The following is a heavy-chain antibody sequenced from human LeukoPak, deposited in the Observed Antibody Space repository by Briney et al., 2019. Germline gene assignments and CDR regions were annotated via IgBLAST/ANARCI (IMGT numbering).Heavy chain of an antibody. V-gene: IGHV4-59*01. CDR1: GGSISSYY. D-gene: IGHD1-26*01. Sequence: SETLSLTCTVSGGSISSYYWTWIRQPPGKGLEWIGYIYYSGSTNYNPSLKSRVTISVDTSKKQFSLKLTSVTAADTAVYYCARHGGSYTFDLWGQGVLVTVSS. CDR3: ARHGGSYTFDL. CDR2: IYYSGST. J-gene: IGHJ4*02.